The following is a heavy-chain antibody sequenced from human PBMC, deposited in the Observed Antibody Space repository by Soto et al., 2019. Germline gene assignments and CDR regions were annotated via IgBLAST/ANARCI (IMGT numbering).Heavy chain of an antibody. Sequence: SGGSLRLSCAASGFTFNNFPMSWVRQAPGKGLEWVSGINWNGGSTGYADSVKGRFTISRDNAKNSLYLQMNSLRAEDTALYHCARGRSSTSNDAFDIWGQGTMVTVSS. CDR3: ARGRSSTSNDAFDI. D-gene: IGHD2-2*01. V-gene: IGHV3-20*01. CDR2: INWNGGST. J-gene: IGHJ3*02. CDR1: GFTFNNFP.